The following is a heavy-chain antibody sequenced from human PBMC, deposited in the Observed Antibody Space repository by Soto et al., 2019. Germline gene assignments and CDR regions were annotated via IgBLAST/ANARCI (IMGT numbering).Heavy chain of an antibody. V-gene: IGHV4-31*03. D-gene: IGHD1-26*01. CDR2: IYYSGST. Sequence: QVQLQESGPGLVKPSQTLSLTCTVSGGSISSGGYYWSWIRQHPGKGLAWIGYIYYSGSTYYNPSLESRVTISVDTSKNQFSLKLSFVTAADTAVYYCAREETYYEPAFDIWGQGTMVTDSS. CDR3: AREETYYEPAFDI. J-gene: IGHJ3*02. CDR1: GGSISSGGYY.